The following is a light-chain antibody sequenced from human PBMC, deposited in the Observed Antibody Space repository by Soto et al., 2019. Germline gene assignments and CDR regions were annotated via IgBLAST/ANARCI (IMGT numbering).Light chain of an antibody. CDR2: GAS. Sequence: EIVMTHSPVTLSVSPGERATLSCRASQSVSSNLAWYQQKPGQAPRLLIYGASTRATGIPARFSGSGSGTEFTLTISSLQSEDFAVYYCQQYNNWGTFGQGTKVEIK. CDR1: QSVSSN. J-gene: IGKJ1*01. V-gene: IGKV3-15*01. CDR3: QQYNNWGT.